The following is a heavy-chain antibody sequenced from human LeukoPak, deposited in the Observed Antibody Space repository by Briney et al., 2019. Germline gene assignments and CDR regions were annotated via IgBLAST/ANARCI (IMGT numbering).Heavy chain of an antibody. Sequence: PSETLSLTCTVSGGSISSYYWSWIRQPPGKGLEWIGYIYYSGSTNYNPSLKSRVTISVDTSKNQFSLKLSSVTAADTAVYYCARDPHVVIQGGDAFDIWGQGTMVTVSS. CDR3: ARDPHVVIQGGDAFDI. CDR1: GGSISSYY. D-gene: IGHD3-22*01. V-gene: IGHV4-59*01. CDR2: IYYSGST. J-gene: IGHJ3*02.